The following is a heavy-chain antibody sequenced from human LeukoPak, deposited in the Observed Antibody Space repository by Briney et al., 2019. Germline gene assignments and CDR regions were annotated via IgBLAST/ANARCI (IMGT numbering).Heavy chain of an antibody. J-gene: IGHJ3*02. CDR1: GGSFSGYY. CDR3: ARPISWARGAFDI. Sequence: NPSETLSLTCAVYGGSFSGYYWSWIRQPPGKGLEWIGEINHSGSTYYNPSLKSRVTISVDTSKNQFSLKLSSVTAADTAVYYCARPISWARGAFDIWGQGTMVTVSS. CDR2: INHSGST. V-gene: IGHV4-34*01. D-gene: IGHD1-26*01.